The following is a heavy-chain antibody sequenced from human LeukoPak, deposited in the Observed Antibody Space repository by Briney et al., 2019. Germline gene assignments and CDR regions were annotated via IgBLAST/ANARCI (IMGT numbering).Heavy chain of an antibody. CDR3: ARRERGSGSYFANAHDY. V-gene: IGHV4-4*02. CDR2: IYHSGST. D-gene: IGHD3-10*01. Sequence: PSETLSLTCAVSGGSISSSNWWSWVRQPPGKGLEWIGEIYHSGSTNYNPSLKSRVTISVDKSKNQFSLKLSSVTAADTAVYYCARRERGSGSYFANAHDYWGQGTLVTVSS. J-gene: IGHJ4*02. CDR1: GGSISSSNW.